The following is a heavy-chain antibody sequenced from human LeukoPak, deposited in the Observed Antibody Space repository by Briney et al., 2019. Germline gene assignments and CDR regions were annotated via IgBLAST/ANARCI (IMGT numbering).Heavy chain of an antibody. V-gene: IGHV3-66*01. CDR3: ARRLLTGYYEF. Sequence: GGSLRLSSAASGFTFSSYAMSWVRQAPGKGLEWVSVLYSADTTYYANSVKGRFTISRDNSKNMLYLQMNSLRAEDTAVYYCARRLLTGYYEFWGQGTLVTVSS. CDR1: GFTFSSYA. J-gene: IGHJ4*02. D-gene: IGHD3-9*01. CDR2: LYSADTT.